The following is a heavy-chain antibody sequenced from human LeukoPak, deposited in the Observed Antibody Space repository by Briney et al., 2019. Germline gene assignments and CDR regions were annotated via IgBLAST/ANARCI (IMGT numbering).Heavy chain of an antibody. D-gene: IGHD7-27*01. CDR1: GGSISNYY. CDR2: IHYSGYT. V-gene: IGHV4-59*01. J-gene: IGHJ2*01. Sequence: SETLSLTCAVSGGSISNYYCSWIRQPPGKGLGWLGYIHYSGYTNYNPSLKSRVTISVDTSKNQFSLNLSSVTAADTAVYYCARHWGSDWYFDLWGRGTLVTVSS. CDR3: ARHWGSDWYFDL.